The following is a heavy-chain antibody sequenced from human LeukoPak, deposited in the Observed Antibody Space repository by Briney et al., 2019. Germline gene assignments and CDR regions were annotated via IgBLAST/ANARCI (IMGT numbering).Heavy chain of an antibody. CDR3: ARATPPNYYDSSGFEFDY. J-gene: IGHJ4*02. Sequence: PGGSLRLPCAASGFTFSSYSMNWVRRAPGKGLEWVSSISSSSSYIYYADSVKGRFTISRDNAKNSLYLQMNSLRAEDTAVYYCARATPPNYYDSSGFEFDYWGQGTLVTVSS. V-gene: IGHV3-21*01. CDR1: GFTFSSYS. CDR2: ISSSSSYI. D-gene: IGHD3-22*01.